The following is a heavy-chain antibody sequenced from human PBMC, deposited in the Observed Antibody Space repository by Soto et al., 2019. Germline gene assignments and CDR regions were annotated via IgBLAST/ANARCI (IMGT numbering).Heavy chain of an antibody. V-gene: IGHV2-5*02. D-gene: IGHD1-7*01. J-gene: IGHJ4*02. CDR3: AHRRMLGRGISWNYGEFDS. Sequence: QITLKESGPPLVKPTQTLTLTCTLSGFSLSTTGVGVGWIRQPPGKALEWLALIYWDADKRYSPSLKSRLTIATDTSKNQVVLTISDMDSVDAATYYCAHRRMLGRGISWNYGEFDSWGQGTLVTVSS. CDR1: GFSLSTTGVG. CDR2: IYWDADK.